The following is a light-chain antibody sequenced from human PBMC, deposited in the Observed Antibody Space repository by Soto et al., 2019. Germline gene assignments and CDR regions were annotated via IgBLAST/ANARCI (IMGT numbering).Light chain of an antibody. J-gene: IGKJ5*01. CDR2: DAS. V-gene: IGKV1-33*01. Sequence: DIQMTQSPSSLSASVGDRVTITCQASQDISDYLNWYQQKPGKAPKLLIYDASNLETGVPSRFSGSGSGTQFTFTISRLQPEDIATYYCQQYDDLPITFGQGTRLDIK. CDR1: QDISDY. CDR3: QQYDDLPIT.